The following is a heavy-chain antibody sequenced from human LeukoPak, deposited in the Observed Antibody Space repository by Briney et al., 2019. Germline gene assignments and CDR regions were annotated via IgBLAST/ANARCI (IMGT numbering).Heavy chain of an antibody. V-gene: IGHV3-33*01. D-gene: IGHD4-23*01. J-gene: IGHJ4*02. CDR2: IWYDGSNK. CDR1: GFTFSSYG. Sequence: HPGRSLRLSCAASGFTFSSYGMHWVRQAPGKGLEWVAVIWYDGSNKYYADSVKGRFTISRDNSKNTLYLQMNSLRAEDTAVYYCAREIRWPDYFDYWGQGTLVTVSS. CDR3: AREIRWPDYFDY.